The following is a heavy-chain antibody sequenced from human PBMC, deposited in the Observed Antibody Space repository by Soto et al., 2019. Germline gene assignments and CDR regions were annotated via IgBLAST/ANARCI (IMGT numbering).Heavy chain of an antibody. CDR3: ARGVNITGTFFDY. Sequence: SETLSLTCTVSGGSISSYYWSWIRQPPGKGLEWIGYIYYSGSTNYNPSLKSRVTISVDTSKNQFSLKLSSVTAADTAVYYCARGVNITGTFFDYWGQGTLVTVSS. J-gene: IGHJ4*02. D-gene: IGHD1-20*01. V-gene: IGHV4-59*12. CDR1: GGSISSYY. CDR2: IYYSGST.